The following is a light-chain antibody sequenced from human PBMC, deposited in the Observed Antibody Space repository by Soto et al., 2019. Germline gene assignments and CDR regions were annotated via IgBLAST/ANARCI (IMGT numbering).Light chain of an antibody. Sequence: EIFLTQSPATLSLSPGERATLSCRASQSVGSYLAWYQQKPGQAPRLLIFDASNRATGTPDRFSGSGSGTDFTLIISSLEPEDFAVYYCQQRSDWPPASTFGGGTKVEIK. CDR2: DAS. J-gene: IGKJ4*01. CDR1: QSVGSY. CDR3: QQRSDWPPAST. V-gene: IGKV3-11*01.